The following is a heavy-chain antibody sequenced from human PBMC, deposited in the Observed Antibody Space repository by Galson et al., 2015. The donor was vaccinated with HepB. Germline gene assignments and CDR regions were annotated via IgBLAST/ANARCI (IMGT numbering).Heavy chain of an antibody. J-gene: IGHJ6*02. CDR3: AADAPYGNGWAYNYSFAMDV. D-gene: IGHD6-19*01. CDR1: GLTFINSA. Sequence: SVKVSCKASGLTFINSAVQWVRQARGQRLEWIGWIVVGSGNTNYAQKFQERVTITRDMSTSTAYMELSSLRSEDTAVYYCAADAPYGNGWAYNYSFAMDVWGQGTTVTVSS. V-gene: IGHV1-58*01. CDR2: IVVGSGNT.